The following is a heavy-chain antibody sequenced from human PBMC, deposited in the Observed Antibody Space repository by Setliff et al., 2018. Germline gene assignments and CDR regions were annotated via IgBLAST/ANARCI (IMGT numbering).Heavy chain of an antibody. V-gene: IGHV1-18*01. J-gene: IGHJ4*02. CDR1: GFTFRNYA. D-gene: IGHD4-17*01. CDR3: ARGQDNYGDYGSSFDH. Sequence: GASVKVSCKASGFTFRNYAISWVRQAPGQGLEWMGWISAYNGDTTYTQNLQGRVTMTKDVSASTVYMELSSLRSEDTSVYYCARGQDNYGDYGSSFDHWGQGTPVTVSS. CDR2: ISAYNGDT.